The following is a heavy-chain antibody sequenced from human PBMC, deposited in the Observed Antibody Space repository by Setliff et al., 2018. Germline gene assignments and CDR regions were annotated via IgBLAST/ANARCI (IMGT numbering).Heavy chain of an antibody. Sequence: ASVKVSCKASGYTFTSYGISWVRQAPGQGLEWMGWISAYNGNTDYAQKFQGRVTITRDTSASTAYMELSSLRSEDTAVYYCARLGRGVSFDPWGQGTLVTVSS. CDR3: ARLGRGVSFDP. J-gene: IGHJ5*02. CDR2: ISAYNGNT. D-gene: IGHD3-10*01. V-gene: IGHV1-18*01. CDR1: GYTFTSYG.